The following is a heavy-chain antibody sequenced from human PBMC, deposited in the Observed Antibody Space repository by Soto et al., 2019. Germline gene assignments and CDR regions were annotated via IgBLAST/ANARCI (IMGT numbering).Heavy chain of an antibody. D-gene: IGHD2-8*01. CDR1: GYDFTRNW. CDR2: VYPRGSDT. Sequence: VESLKISCETSGYDFTRNWIGWVRQRPWKGLEWVGLVYPRGSDTRYSPSFRGHVSMPADESVRTAYLQWTSLEASGTAIYYCARQFCTTTDCSMYFDNWRLGSQVTVS. J-gene: IGHJ4*02. CDR3: ARQFCTTTDCSMYFDN. V-gene: IGHV5-51*01.